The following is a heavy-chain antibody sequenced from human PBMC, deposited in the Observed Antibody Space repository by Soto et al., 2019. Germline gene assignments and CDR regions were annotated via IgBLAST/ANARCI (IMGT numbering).Heavy chain of an antibody. Sequence: QVQLQESGPGLVKPSQTLSLTCTVSGGSISSGGYYWSWIRQRPGKGLEWIGYIYYSGSTYYNPSLKSRVTISVDTSKNQFSLKLSSVTAADTAVYYCARMGDIVVLDGMDVWGQGTTVTVSS. J-gene: IGHJ6*02. CDR2: IYYSGST. D-gene: IGHD2-21*01. CDR3: ARMGDIVVLDGMDV. V-gene: IGHV4-31*03. CDR1: GGSISSGGYY.